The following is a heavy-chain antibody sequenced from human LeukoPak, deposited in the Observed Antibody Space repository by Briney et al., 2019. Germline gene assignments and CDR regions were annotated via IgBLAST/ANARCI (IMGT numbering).Heavy chain of an antibody. CDR3: ARVPPYSSGWFDY. CDR1: GYTVTSYD. V-gene: IGHV1-2*02. D-gene: IGHD6-19*01. CDR2: INPNSGGT. J-gene: IGHJ4*02. Sequence: ASVKVSCKASGYTVTSYDINWVRQATGQGLEWMGWINPNSGGTNYAQKFQGRVTMTRDTSISTAYMELSRLRSDDTAVYYCARVPPYSSGWFDYWGQGTLVTVSS.